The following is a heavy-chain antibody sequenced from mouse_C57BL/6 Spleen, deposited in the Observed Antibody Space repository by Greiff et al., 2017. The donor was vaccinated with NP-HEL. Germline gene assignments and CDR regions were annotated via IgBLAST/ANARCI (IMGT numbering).Heavy chain of an antibody. J-gene: IGHJ4*01. CDR3: ARCSRGSSYSYAMDY. V-gene: IGHV1-52*01. D-gene: IGHD1-1*01. CDR1: GYTFTSYW. CDR2: IDPSDSET. Sequence: QVQLQQPGAELVRPGSSVKLSCKASGYTFTSYWMHWVKQRPIQGLEWIGNIDPSDSETHYYQKFKDKATLPVDTSSSTAYMQLSSLTSEDSAVDYCARCSRGSSYSYAMDYWGQGTSVTVSS.